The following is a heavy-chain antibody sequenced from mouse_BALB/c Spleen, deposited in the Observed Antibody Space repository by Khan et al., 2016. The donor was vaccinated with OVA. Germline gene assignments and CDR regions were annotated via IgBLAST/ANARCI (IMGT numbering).Heavy chain of an antibody. CDR3: ARGYFGNYEFVY. Sequence: QVQLQQSGAELVKPGASVKLSCKTSGYTFTSYWIQWVKQRPGQGLGWIGKIFPGTGTTYYNENFKGKATLTVDTSSSTAYMQVSSLTSEDSAVYFCARGYFGNYEFVYWGQGTLVTVSP. CDR1: GYTFTSYW. J-gene: IGHJ3*01. D-gene: IGHD2-1*01. CDR2: IFPGTGTT. V-gene: IGHV1S132*01.